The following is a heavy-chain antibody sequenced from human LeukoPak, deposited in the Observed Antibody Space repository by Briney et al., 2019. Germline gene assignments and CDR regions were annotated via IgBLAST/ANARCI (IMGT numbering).Heavy chain of an antibody. V-gene: IGHV3-66*01. CDR1: GFSVSNNY. CDR3: ARVPVGGLNWFDP. J-gene: IGHJ5*02. CDR2: IYSGGST. D-gene: IGHD1-26*01. Sequence: PGGSLRLSCAASGFSVSNNYMSWVRQAPGKGLEWVSVIYSGGSTFYADSVKGRFTISRDNSKNTLYLQMNSLRAEDTAVYYCARVPVGGLNWFDPWGQGTLVTVSS.